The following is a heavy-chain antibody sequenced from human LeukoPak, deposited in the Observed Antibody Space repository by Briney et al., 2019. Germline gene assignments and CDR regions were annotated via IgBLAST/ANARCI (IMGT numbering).Heavy chain of an antibody. CDR3: VRDPVGGSTIFDC. Sequence: SQTLSLTCVISGDSVSSNSAAWNWVRQSPSRGLEWLGRTYYRSTWYYDYSVAVKSRVTINPDTSKNQFSLQLSSVTPEDTAVYYCVRDPVGGSTIFDCWGQGTLVTVSS. J-gene: IGHJ4*02. CDR2: TYYRSTWYY. CDR1: GDSVSSNSAA. V-gene: IGHV6-1*01. D-gene: IGHD1-26*01.